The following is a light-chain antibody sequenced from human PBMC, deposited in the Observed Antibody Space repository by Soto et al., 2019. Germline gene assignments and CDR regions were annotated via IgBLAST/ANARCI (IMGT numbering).Light chain of an antibody. J-gene: IGLJ7*01. CDR1: NIGGKS. CDR3: ATWDGSLPGEV. V-gene: IGLV3-21*02. Sequence: SYELTQPPSVSVAPGQTARITCGGNNIGGKSVHWYQQKPGQAPVLVVYDDSDRPSGIPDRFSGSNSGDTATLTIRRVEAGDEADYYCATWDGSLPGEVFGGGTQLTVL. CDR2: DDS.